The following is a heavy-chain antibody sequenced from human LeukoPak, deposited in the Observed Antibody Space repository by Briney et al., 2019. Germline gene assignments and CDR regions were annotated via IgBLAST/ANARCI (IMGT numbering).Heavy chain of an antibody. CDR3: ARDSSDGNYFDY. CDR2: INHSGNT. Sequence: SETLSLTCAVYGGSFSGYYWSWIRRAPGKGLEWIGEINHSGNTNYNPSLKSRVTISVDTSKNQFSLKLSSVTAADTAMYYCARDSSDGNYFDYWGQGTLVTVSS. V-gene: IGHV4-34*01. J-gene: IGHJ4*02. CDR1: GGSFSGYY.